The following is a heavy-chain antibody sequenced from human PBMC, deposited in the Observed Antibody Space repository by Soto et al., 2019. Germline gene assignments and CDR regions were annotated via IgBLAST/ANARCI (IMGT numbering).Heavy chain of an antibody. Sequence: SETLSLTCTVSGGSISSGAYYWGWIRQHPGKGLEWIGYISHRGTAYYTPSLKSRVSLSVDPSKSQFSLNVTSLTAADTAVYYCARASATGTRWLDPCGPGTLVTVYS. CDR2: ISHRGTA. CDR3: ARASATGTRWLDP. J-gene: IGHJ5*02. CDR1: GGSISSGAYY. D-gene: IGHD6-13*01. V-gene: IGHV4-31*03.